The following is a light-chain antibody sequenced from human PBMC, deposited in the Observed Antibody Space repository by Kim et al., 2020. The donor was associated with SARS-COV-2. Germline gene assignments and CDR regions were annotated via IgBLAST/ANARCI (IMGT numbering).Light chain of an antibody. CDR1: SLRTYF. CDR3: SSRDISGNHLL. V-gene: IGLV3-19*01. J-gene: IGLJ3*02. CDR2: GKN. Sequence: ALRQTVRITCQGDSLRTYFASWYQLKPGQAPVLVMYGKNFRPSGIPDRFSGSTSGDTASLTITGAQADDEADYYCSSRDISGNHLLFGGGTQLTVL.